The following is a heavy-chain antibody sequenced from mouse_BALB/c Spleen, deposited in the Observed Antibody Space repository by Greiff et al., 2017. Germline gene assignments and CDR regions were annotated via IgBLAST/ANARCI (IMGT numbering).Heavy chain of an antibody. J-gene: IGHJ2*01. Sequence: VQGVESGPGLVAPSQTLSITCTVSGFTLSRYSVHWVRQPPGKGLEWLGMIWGGGSTDYNSALKSRLSISKDNSKSQVFLKMNSLQTDDTAMYYCARRGLRLDCFDYWGQGTTLTVSS. CDR2: IWGGGST. D-gene: IGHD1-2*01. CDR3: ARRGLRLDCFDY. V-gene: IGHV2-6-4*01. CDR1: GFTLSRYS.